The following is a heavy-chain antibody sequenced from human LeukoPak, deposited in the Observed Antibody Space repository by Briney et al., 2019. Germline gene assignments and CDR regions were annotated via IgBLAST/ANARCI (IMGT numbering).Heavy chain of an antibody. D-gene: IGHD6-25*01. J-gene: IGHJ4*02. CDR1: GYTFTIYG. Sequence: GASVKVSCKASGYTFTIYGISWVRQAPGQGREWMGWISAYSDNTNYAQKLQGRDTMTTDTSTSTAYRELRSPRSDDTAVYYCARAAPVAASEFVYWGQGALVSVSS. CDR2: ISAYSDNT. V-gene: IGHV1-18*01. CDR3: ARAAPVAASEFVY.